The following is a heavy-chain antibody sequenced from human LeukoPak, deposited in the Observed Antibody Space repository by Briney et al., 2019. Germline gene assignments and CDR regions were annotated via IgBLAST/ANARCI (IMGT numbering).Heavy chain of an antibody. CDR3: AKGPRSSGWSYYYYYMDV. CDR1: GFTFSSYA. D-gene: IGHD6-19*01. V-gene: IGHV3-23*01. CDR2: ISGSGGST. J-gene: IGHJ6*03. Sequence: GGSLRLSCAASGFTFSSYAMSWVRQAPGKGLEWVSAISGSGGSTYYADSVKGRFTISRDNSKNTLYLQMNSLRAEDTAVYYCAKGPRSSGWSYYYYYMDVWGKGTTVTVSS.